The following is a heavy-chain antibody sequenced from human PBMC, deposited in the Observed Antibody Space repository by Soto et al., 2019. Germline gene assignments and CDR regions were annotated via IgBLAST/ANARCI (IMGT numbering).Heavy chain of an antibody. CDR2: IYHSGST. D-gene: IGHD3-10*01. J-gene: IGHJ6*02. CDR1: GGSISSSNW. CDR3: ARDQLWFGDFNTWGMDV. Sequence: QVQMQESGPGLVKPSGTLSLTCAVSGGSISSSNWWSWVRQPPGKGLEWIGEIYHSGSTNYNPSLKSRVTISADKSKNQFSLKLSSVTAADTAVYYCARDQLWFGDFNTWGMDVWGQGTTVTVSS. V-gene: IGHV4-4*02.